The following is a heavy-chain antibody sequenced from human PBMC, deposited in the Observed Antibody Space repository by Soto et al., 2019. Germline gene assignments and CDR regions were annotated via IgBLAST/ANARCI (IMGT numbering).Heavy chain of an antibody. D-gene: IGHD3-10*01. V-gene: IGHV4-34*01. CDR2: INHSGST. CDR3: ARVKTGLTMVRGVIIAPRPFDY. J-gene: IGHJ4*02. Sequence: SETLSLTCAVYGGSFSGYYWSWTRQPPGKGLEWIGEINHSGSTNYNPSLKSRVTISVDTSKNQFSLKLSSVTAADTAVYYCARVKTGLTMVRGVIIAPRPFDYWGQGTLVTVSS. CDR1: GGSFSGYY.